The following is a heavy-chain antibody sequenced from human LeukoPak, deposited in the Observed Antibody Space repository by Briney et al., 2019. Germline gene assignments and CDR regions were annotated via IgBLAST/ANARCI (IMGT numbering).Heavy chain of an antibody. CDR3: AKWGNYDVLTGYYVSDY. CDR2: ITGIGGNT. Sequence: GGSLTLSCAASGLTFSNHAVRSVRQAPGKGLEWVSAITGIGGNTYYAHSVKGRFTISRDNSQNTVFLQMNSLRAEDTAVYYCAKWGNYDVLTGYYVSDYWGQRTLVTVSS. J-gene: IGHJ4*02. V-gene: IGHV3-23*01. CDR1: GLTFSNHA. D-gene: IGHD3-9*01.